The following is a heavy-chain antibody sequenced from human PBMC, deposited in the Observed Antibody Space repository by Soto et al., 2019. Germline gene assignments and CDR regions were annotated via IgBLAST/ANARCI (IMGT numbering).Heavy chain of an antibody. J-gene: IGHJ6*02. CDR3: ARGRPRSGPPFYYYGLDV. Sequence: QVQLVQSGAEVKKPGSSVKVSCTASGGTFSTYVISWVRQAPGQGLEWVGRVIPMSGSSNYAQKFQGRVTITADKDTSIAYMEVRSLRSEDTAVYYCARGRPRSGPPFYYYGLDVWGQGTTVIVSS. CDR1: GGTFSTYV. CDR2: VIPMSGSS. D-gene: IGHD1-26*01. V-gene: IGHV1-69*06.